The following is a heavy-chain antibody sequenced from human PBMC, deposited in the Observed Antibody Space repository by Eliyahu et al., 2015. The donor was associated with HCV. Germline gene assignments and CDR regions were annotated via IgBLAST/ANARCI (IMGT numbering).Heavy chain of an antibody. D-gene: IGHD3-16*01. CDR1: GGSVSSGSYY. CDR2: IYYSGST. V-gene: IGHV4-61*01. CDR3: ARDERGWFDP. Sequence: QVQLQESGPGLVKPSETLSLXCTVSGGSVSSGSYYWSWIRQPPGKGLEWIGYIYYSGSTNYNPSLKSRVTISVDTSKNQFSLKLSSVTAADTAVYYCARDERGWFDPWGQGTLVTVSS. J-gene: IGHJ5*02.